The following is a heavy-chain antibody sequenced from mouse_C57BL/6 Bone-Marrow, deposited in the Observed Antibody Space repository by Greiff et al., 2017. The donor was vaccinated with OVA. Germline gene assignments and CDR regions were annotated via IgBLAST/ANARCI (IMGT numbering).Heavy chain of an antibody. Sequence: EVLLVESGGGLVQSGRSLRLSCATSGFTFSDFYMEWVRQAPGKGLEWIAASRNKANDYTTEYSASVKGRFIVSRDTSQSILYLQMNALRAEDTAIYCCAGDGNWYAMDYWGQGTSVTVSS. D-gene: IGHD4-1*01. CDR1: GFTFSDFY. J-gene: IGHJ4*01. V-gene: IGHV7-1*01. CDR3: AGDGNWYAMDY. CDR2: SRNKANDYTT.